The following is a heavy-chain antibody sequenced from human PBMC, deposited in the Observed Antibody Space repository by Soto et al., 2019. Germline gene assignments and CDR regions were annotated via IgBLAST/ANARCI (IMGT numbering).Heavy chain of an antibody. Sequence: EMQLVESGGGLVQPGRSLRLSCAASGFTFDDYAMYGVRQGPEKGLEWVSGISWDSGRIGYPDSVKGRFTISRDNAKNSLYLQMNSLRPEDTALYYCAKARLWGGDGYNSYYYNAMDVWGQGTTVTVSS. V-gene: IGHV3-9*01. J-gene: IGHJ6*02. D-gene: IGHD3-16*01. CDR3: AKARLWGGDGYNSYYYNAMDV. CDR2: ISWDSGRI. CDR1: GFTFDDYA.